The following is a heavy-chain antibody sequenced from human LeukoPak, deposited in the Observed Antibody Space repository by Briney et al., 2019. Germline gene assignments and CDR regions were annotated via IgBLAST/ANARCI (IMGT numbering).Heavy chain of an antibody. CDR1: GFTFSDYD. D-gene: IGHD5-18*01. CDR3: AKTIPGYSYGLFDY. J-gene: IGHJ4*02. CDR2: FSGSGADT. Sequence: GGSLRLSCSASGFTFSDYDMSWVRQAPGKGLEWVSGFSGSGADTYYADSVKGRFTISRDNSKNTLYLQMNSLRAEDTAVYYCAKTIPGYSYGLFDYWGQGTLVTVSS. V-gene: IGHV3-23*01.